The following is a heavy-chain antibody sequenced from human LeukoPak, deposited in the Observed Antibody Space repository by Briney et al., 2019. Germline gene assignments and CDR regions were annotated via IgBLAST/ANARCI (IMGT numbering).Heavy chain of an antibody. J-gene: IGHJ3*02. CDR3: ARDQLLMVVTAHIDAFDI. CDR2: ISSSSSYI. Sequence: PGGSLRLSCAASGFTFSSYSMNWVRQAPGKGLEWVSSISSSSSYIYYADSVKGRFTISRDNAKNSLYLQMNSLRAEDTAVYYCARDQLLMVVTAHIDAFDIWGRGTMVTVSS. CDR1: GFTFSSYS. D-gene: IGHD2-21*02. V-gene: IGHV3-21*01.